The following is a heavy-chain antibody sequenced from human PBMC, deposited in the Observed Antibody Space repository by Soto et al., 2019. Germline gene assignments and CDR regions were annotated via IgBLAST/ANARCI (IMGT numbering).Heavy chain of an antibody. CDR3: AKDVGSSFFDY. Sequence: GGSLRLSCAASGFTFDDYAMHWVRQAPGKGLEWVSGISWNSGSIGYAESVKGRFTISRDNAKNSLYLQMNSLRAEDTALYYCAKDVGSSFFDYWGQGTLVTVSS. CDR2: ISWNSGSI. V-gene: IGHV3-9*01. J-gene: IGHJ4*02. CDR1: GFTFDDYA. D-gene: IGHD6-6*01.